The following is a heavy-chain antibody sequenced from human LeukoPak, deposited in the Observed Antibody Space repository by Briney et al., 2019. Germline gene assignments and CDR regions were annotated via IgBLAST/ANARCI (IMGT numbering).Heavy chain of an antibody. CDR1: GFTFDDYG. Sequence: GGSLRLSCAASGFTFDDYGMSWVRQAPGKGLEWVSGINWNGGSTGYADSVKGRFTISRDNAKNSLYLQMESLRAEDTAFYYCATNPPGIAVAGNGNFDNWGQGTLVTVSS. J-gene: IGHJ4*02. D-gene: IGHD6-19*01. CDR3: ATNPPGIAVAGNGNFDN. CDR2: INWNGGST. V-gene: IGHV3-20*04.